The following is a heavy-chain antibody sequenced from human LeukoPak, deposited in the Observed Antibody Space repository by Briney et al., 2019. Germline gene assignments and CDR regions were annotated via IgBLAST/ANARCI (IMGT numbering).Heavy chain of an antibody. J-gene: IGHJ4*02. D-gene: IGHD3-3*01. CDR1: GLIHSRNY. Sequence: GGPLSLLRGACGLIHSRNYMRCARQPPGKGLEWVSVIYSGGSTYYADSVKGRFTISRDNSKNTLYLQMNSLRAEDTAVYYCAREFWRALYWGQGTLVTVSS. CDR2: IYSGGST. V-gene: IGHV3-53*01. CDR3: AREFWRALY.